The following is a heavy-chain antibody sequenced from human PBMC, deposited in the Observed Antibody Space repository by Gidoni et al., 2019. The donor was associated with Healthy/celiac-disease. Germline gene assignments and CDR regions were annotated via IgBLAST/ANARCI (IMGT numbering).Heavy chain of an antibody. CDR1: GFTFSRYG. Sequence: QVQLVESGGGVVQPGRSLRLSCAASGFTFSRYGMHWVRQAPGKGLEWVAVIWYDGSNKYYADSVKGRFTISRDNSKNTLYLQMNSLRAEDTAVYYCARSTPSSSGSYYGPDYWGQGTLVTVSS. CDR2: IWYDGSNK. V-gene: IGHV3-33*01. CDR3: ARSTPSSSGSYYGPDY. J-gene: IGHJ4*02. D-gene: IGHD1-26*01.